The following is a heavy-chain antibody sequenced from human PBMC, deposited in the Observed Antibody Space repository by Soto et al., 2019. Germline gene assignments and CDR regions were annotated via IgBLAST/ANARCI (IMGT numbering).Heavy chain of an antibody. CDR1: GYPVTAYY. CDR3: ARGGGVGVAGSAAFDM. CDR2: INPATGAA. D-gene: IGHD3-3*01. Sequence: QLHLVQSGAVVKKPGASVTVSCSASGYPVTAYYMHWVRQAPGRGLEWMGGINPATGAAKYTQTFEGRGAMARDSSTGTVFMEVSGLTSEDTAVFYCARGGGVGVAGSAAFDMWGQGTLVTVSS. V-gene: IGHV1-2*02. J-gene: IGHJ3*02.